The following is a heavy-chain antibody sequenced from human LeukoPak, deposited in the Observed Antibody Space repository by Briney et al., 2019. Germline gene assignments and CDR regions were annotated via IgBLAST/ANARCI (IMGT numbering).Heavy chain of an antibody. V-gene: IGHV1-2*02. CDR1: GYTFTGYY. D-gene: IGHD3-10*01. CDR2: INPNSGGT. Sequence: ASVKVSCKASGYTFTGYYMHWVRQAPGQGLEWMGWINPNSGGTNYAQKLQGSVTMTRDTSISTAYMELSRLRSDDTAVYYCARDLYYYGSGTYYKMGRVFDYWGQGTLVTVSS. CDR3: ARDLYYYGSGTYYKMGRVFDY. J-gene: IGHJ4*02.